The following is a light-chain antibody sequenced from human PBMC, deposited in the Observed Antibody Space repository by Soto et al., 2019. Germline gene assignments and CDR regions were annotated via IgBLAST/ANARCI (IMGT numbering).Light chain of an antibody. J-gene: IGLJ2*01. CDR3: QSYDNNNHVV. Sequence: NFMLTQPHSVSESPGKTVTISCTRSSGNIASNYVQWYQQRLGSSPTTVIYEDNQRPSGVPDRFSGSIDISSNSASLTISGLKTEDESDYYCQSYDNNNHVVFGGGTKLTVL. CDR1: SGNIASNY. V-gene: IGLV6-57*01. CDR2: EDN.